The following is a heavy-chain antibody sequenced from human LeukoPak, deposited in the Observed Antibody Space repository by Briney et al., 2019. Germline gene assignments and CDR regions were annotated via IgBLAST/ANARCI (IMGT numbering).Heavy chain of an antibody. V-gene: IGHV1-18*01. CDR2: ISAYNGNT. D-gene: IGHD3-9*01. CDR1: GYAFTSYG. CDR3: ATATWGYFDWLFPYYYYYGMDV. J-gene: IGHJ6*02. Sequence: ASVKVSCKASGYAFTSYGISWVRQAPGQGLEWMGWISAYNGNTNYAQKLQGRVAMTTDTSTSTAYMELRSLRSDDTAVYYCATATWGYFDWLFPYYYYYGMDVWGQGTTVTVSS.